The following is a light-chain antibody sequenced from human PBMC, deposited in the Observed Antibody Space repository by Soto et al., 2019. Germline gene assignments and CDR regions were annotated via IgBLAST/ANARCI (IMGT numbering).Light chain of an antibody. V-gene: IGKV1-39*01. CDR2: GAS. Sequence: DIQMTQSPSSLSASVGDRVTITCRASQRISSYLNWYQQKPGKAPKLLIYGASSLQSGVPPRFSGSGSGTDFTLTINSLQPEDFATYYCQQSYGIPLTFGGGTKVEIK. CDR1: QRISSY. J-gene: IGKJ4*01. CDR3: QQSYGIPLT.